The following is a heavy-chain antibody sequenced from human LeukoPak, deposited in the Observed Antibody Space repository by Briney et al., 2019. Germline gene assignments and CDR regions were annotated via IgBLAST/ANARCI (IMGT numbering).Heavy chain of an antibody. J-gene: IGHJ4*02. CDR1: GFTFSSYG. CDR3: ARDRKGAAADY. V-gene: IGHV3-33*01. D-gene: IGHD6-25*01. CDR2: IWFDGSNK. Sequence: GSSLRLSCAASGFTFSSYGMHWVRQAPGKGLEWVAVIWFDGSNKYYADSVKGRFTISRDNSKNTLYPQMNRLRAEETAVYYCARDRKGAAADYWGQGTPVTVSS.